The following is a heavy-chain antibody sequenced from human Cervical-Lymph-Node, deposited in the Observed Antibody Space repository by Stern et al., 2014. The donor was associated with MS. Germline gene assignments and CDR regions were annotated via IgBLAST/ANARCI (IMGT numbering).Heavy chain of an antibody. D-gene: IGHD3-3*01. V-gene: IGHV4-31*03. CDR2: SDYSGRT. CDR1: GGSISSFGYY. J-gene: IGHJ4*02. Sequence: QVQLQESGPGLVKPSQTLSLTCTVSGGSISSFGYYWVWIRQHPGKGLEGIGYSDYSGRTYYNPALKSRVTISVDTSKNQFSLKLSSVTAADAAVYYCARVSYDFWSGYYPFDYWGQGTLVTVSS. CDR3: ARVSYDFWSGYYPFDY.